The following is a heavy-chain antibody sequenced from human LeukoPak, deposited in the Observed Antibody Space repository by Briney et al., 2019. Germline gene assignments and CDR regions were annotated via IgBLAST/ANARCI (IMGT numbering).Heavy chain of an antibody. CDR3: ARSYDSSGYYYVFDY. D-gene: IGHD3-22*01. Sequence: SETLSLTCTVSGGSIKSYFWSWIRQPPGKGLEWIGHIYYSGSTNYTPSLKSRVTISVDTSNNQFSLKLSSVPAADTAVYYCARSYDSSGYYYVFDYWGQGTLVTVSS. J-gene: IGHJ4*02. CDR1: GGSIKSYF. CDR2: IYYSGST. V-gene: IGHV4-59*01.